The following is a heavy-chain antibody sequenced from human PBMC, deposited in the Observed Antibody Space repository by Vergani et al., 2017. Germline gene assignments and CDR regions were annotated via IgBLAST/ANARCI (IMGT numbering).Heavy chain of an antibody. Sequence: QVQLQESGPGLVKPSESLSLICDVFDFISNGQYWGWIRQSPEKGLEWIGSLYASGSTYYSPSLKSRVAISIDTSKNHFSLRLSSVTAADTAVYFCARDGMSPAEIDPKNAFHVWGQGTRVSV. D-gene: IGHD1-14*01. CDR3: ARDGMSPAEIDPKNAFHV. CDR1: DFISNGQY. J-gene: IGHJ3*01. V-gene: IGHV4-38-2*02. CDR2: LYASGST.